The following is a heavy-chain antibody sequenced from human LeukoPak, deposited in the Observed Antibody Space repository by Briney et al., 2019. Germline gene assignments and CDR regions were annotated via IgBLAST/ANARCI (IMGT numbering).Heavy chain of an antibody. D-gene: IGHD3-16*02. CDR2: IYYSGST. J-gene: IGHJ5*02. Sequence: PSETLSLTCTVSGGSISSYYWSWIRQPPGKGLEWIGYIYYSGSTNYNPSLKSRVTISVDTSKNQFSLKLSSVTAADTAVYYCARGVWGSYRYRSWFDPWGQGTLVTVSS. V-gene: IGHV4-59*01. CDR3: ARGVWGSYRYRSWFDP. CDR1: GGSISSYY.